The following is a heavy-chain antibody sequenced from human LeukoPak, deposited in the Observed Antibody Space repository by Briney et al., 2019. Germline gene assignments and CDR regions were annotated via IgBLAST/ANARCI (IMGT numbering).Heavy chain of an antibody. CDR3: ARGLSGNPIDY. Sequence: ASVKVTCKASGYTFTSYGISWVRQAPGQGLEWMGWISAYTGNINYAQKLQGRVTMTTDTSTSTAYMELRSLRSDDTAVYYCARGLSGNPIDYWGQGTLVTVSS. J-gene: IGHJ4*02. CDR2: ISAYTGNI. V-gene: IGHV1-18*01. CDR1: GYTFTSYG.